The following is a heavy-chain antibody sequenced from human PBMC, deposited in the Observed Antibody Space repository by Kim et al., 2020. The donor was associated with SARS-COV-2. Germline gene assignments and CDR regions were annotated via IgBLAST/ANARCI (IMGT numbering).Heavy chain of an antibody. D-gene: IGHD1-26*01. J-gene: IGHJ6*02. CDR2: IIPIFGTA. Sequence: SVKVSCKASGGTFSSYAISWVRQAPGQGLEWMGGIIPIFGTANYAQKFQGRVTITADESTSTAYMELSSLRSEDTAVYYCADTVRPGPRFGGSHAAQTYYDYGMDVWGQGTTVTVSS. V-gene: IGHV1-69*13. CDR1: GGTFSSYA. CDR3: ADTVRPGPRFGGSHAAQTYYDYGMDV.